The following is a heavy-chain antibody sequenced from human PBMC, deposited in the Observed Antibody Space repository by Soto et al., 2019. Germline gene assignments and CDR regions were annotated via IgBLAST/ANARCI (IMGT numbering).Heavy chain of an antibody. CDR1: GFTFSSYG. Sequence: AGGSLRLSCAASGFTFSSYGMHWVRQAPGKGLEWVAVISYDGSNKYYADSVKGRFTISRDNSKNTLYLQMNSLRAEDTAVYYCAKDGSHSGYIRASHWFDPWGQGTLVTVSS. D-gene: IGHD5-12*01. V-gene: IGHV3-30*18. CDR3: AKDGSHSGYIRASHWFDP. CDR2: ISYDGSNK. J-gene: IGHJ5*02.